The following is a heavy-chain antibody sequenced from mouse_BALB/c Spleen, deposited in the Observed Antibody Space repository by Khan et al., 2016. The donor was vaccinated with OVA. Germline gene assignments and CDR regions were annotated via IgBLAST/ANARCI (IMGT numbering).Heavy chain of an antibody. V-gene: IGHV5-6*01. D-gene: IGHD2-4*01. CDR1: EFTFSNYG. J-gene: IGHJ3*01. Sequence: EVELVESGGDLVKPGGSLKLSCAASEFTFSNYGMSWVRQTPDKRLEWVATISSGGDYTYYPDSVKGRFTISRDNAKNTLYLQMSSLKSADTAIYDCARQEATMILCAYWGQGTLVTVSA. CDR2: ISSGGDYT. CDR3: ARQEATMILCAY.